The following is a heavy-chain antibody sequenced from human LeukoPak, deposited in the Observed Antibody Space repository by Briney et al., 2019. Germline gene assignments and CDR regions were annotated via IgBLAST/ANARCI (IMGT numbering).Heavy chain of an antibody. CDR2: ISSSSSYI. CDR3: ARFIVVVPAAKLGPYYGMDV. D-gene: IGHD2-2*01. V-gene: IGHV3-21*01. J-gene: IGHJ6*02. Sequence: GGSLRLSCAASGFTFSSYGMHWVRQAPGKGLEWVSSISSSSSYIYYADSVKGRFTISRDNAKNSLYLQMNSLRAEDTAVYYCARFIVVVPAAKLGPYYGMDVWGQGTTVTVSS. CDR1: GFTFSSYG.